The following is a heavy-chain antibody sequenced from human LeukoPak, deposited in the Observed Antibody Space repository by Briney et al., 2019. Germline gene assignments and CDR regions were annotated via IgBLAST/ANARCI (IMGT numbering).Heavy chain of an antibody. Sequence: GGSLRLSCAASGFTFSSYWMSWVRQAPGKGLEWAANIKQDGSEKYYVDSVKGRFTISRDNAKNSLYMQINSLRDEDTAVYYCARDDGTGLDYWGQGTLVTVSS. V-gene: IGHV3-7*03. J-gene: IGHJ4*02. CDR3: ARDDGTGLDY. D-gene: IGHD3/OR15-3a*01. CDR2: IKQDGSEK. CDR1: GFTFSSYW.